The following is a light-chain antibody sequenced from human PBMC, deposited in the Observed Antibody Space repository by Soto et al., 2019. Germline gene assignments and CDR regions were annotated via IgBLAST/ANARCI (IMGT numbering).Light chain of an antibody. CDR1: QSVSTN. V-gene: IGKV3-15*01. CDR2: GAS. CDR3: QHYNNLWG. J-gene: IGKJ4*01. Sequence: DIVMTQSPATLSVSPGERATLSCRASQSVSTNLAWYQQKPGQAPRLLIYGASTRATGIPARCSGSGSGTEFTLTITSLKSEDFAVYYCQHYNNLWGFGGGTKVEIK.